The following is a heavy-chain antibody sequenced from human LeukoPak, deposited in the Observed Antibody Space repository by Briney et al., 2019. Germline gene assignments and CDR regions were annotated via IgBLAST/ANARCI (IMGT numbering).Heavy chain of an antibody. J-gene: IGHJ4*02. Sequence: GGSLRLSCAASGFTFSSYAMSWVRQAPGKGLEWVSGISGSGGSTYYADSVKGRFTISRDNSKNTLYLQMNSLRAEDTAVYYCAKDYYDSSGYFDCWGQGTLVTVSS. CDR1: GFTFSSYA. V-gene: IGHV3-23*01. CDR2: ISGSGGST. CDR3: AKDYYDSSGYFDC. D-gene: IGHD3-22*01.